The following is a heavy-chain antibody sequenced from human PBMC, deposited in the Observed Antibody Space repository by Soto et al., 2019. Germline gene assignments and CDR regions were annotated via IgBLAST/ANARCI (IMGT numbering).Heavy chain of an antibody. CDR2: INAGNGNT. V-gene: IGHV1-3*01. Sequence: ASVKVCCKASGYAFTSYAMHWVRQAPGQRLEWMGWINAGNGNTKYSQKFQGRVTITRDTSASTAYMELSSLRSEDTAVYYCARGSGYDHDAFAIWRQGPMVHVSS. D-gene: IGHD5-12*01. J-gene: IGHJ3*02. CDR3: ARGSGYDHDAFAI. CDR1: GYAFTSYA.